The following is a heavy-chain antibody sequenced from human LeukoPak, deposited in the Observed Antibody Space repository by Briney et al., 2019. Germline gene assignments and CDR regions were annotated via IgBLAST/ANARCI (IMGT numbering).Heavy chain of an antibody. Sequence: PGGSLRLSCAASGFTFSSYGMHWVRQAPGKGLEWVALISNDGRIQYYIDSVKGRFTISRDNSKNTLYLEMNSLRPEDTAVYFCAKDERSAGYDYWGQGTLVTVSS. CDR2: ISNDGRIQ. CDR3: AKDERSAGYDY. V-gene: IGHV3-30*18. D-gene: IGHD3-3*01. J-gene: IGHJ4*02. CDR1: GFTFSSYG.